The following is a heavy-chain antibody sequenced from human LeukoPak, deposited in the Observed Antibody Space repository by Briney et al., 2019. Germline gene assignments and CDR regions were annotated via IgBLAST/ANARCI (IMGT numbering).Heavy chain of an antibody. CDR1: GFTFGSYA. CDR3: AKTTAGYSSGRYPGWPVDY. J-gene: IGHJ4*02. CDR2: ISGSGGST. V-gene: IGHV3-23*01. D-gene: IGHD6-19*01. Sequence: GGSLRLSCAASGFTFGSYAMYWVRQAPGKGLEWVSGISGSGGSTFYADSVKGRFTISRDNSENTVYLQMNSLRADDMAVYYCAKTTAGYSSGRYPGWPVDYWGQGTPVTVSS.